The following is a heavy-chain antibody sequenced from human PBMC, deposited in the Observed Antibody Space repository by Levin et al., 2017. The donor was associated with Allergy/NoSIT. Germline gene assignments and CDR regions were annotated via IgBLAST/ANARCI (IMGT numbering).Heavy chain of an antibody. CDR3: ARHGGTMDDAFDI. CDR2: IYYSGST. V-gene: IGHV4-59*08. D-gene: IGHD3-10*01. CDR1: GGSISGYY. Sequence: ASETLSLTCTVSGGSISGYYWSWIRQPPGKGLEWIGYIYYSGSTNYNPSLKSRVTISVDTSKNQFSLRLSSVTAADTAVYYCARHGGTMDDAFDIWGQGTMVTVSS. J-gene: IGHJ3*02.